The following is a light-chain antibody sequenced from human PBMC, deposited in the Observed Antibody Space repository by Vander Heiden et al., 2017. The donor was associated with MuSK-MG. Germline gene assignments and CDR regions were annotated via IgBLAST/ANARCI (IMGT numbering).Light chain of an antibody. Sequence: DIQMTQSPSSLSASVGDRVTITCRASQSINRFLNWYQKKSGQAPKLLIYSASSLQSGVPSRFSGSGSGTDFTLTISRLQAEDVASYYCQQSQSIPYTFGQGTKLEIK. V-gene: IGKV1-39*01. CDR3: QQSQSIPYT. CDR1: QSINRF. CDR2: SAS. J-gene: IGKJ2*01.